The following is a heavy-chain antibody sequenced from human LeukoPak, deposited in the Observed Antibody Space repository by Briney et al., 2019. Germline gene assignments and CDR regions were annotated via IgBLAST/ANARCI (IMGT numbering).Heavy chain of an antibody. J-gene: IGHJ5*02. CDR3: AKDRGPYVGIAKNWFDP. CDR1: GFTFTTYG. CDR2: ISGSASST. Sequence: GGSLRLSCAASGFTFTTYGMSWVRQAPGKGLEWVSAISGSASSTHYADSVKGRFTISRDNSKNTVYLEMNSLRGEDTAVYYCAKDRGPYVGIAKNWFDPWGQGTLVIVSS. D-gene: IGHD3-10*02. V-gene: IGHV3-23*01.